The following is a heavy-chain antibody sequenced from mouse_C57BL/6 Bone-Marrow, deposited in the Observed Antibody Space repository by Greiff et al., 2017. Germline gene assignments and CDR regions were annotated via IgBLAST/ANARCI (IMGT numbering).Heavy chain of an antibody. CDR1: GFTFSSYG. V-gene: IGHV5-6*01. D-gene: IGHD2-1*01. Sequence: EVMLVESGGDLVKPGGSLKLSCAASGFTFSSYGMSWVRQTPDTRLEWVATISSGGSYTYYPDSVKGRFTISRDNAKNTLYLQMSSVKSEDTAMDYYALSYVNWSAMDYWGQGTSVTVSA. CDR3: ALSYVNWSAMDY. CDR2: ISSGGSYT. J-gene: IGHJ4*01.